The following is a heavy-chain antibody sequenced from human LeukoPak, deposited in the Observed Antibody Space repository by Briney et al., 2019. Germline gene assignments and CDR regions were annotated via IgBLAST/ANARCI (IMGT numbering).Heavy chain of an antibody. CDR1: GYTFTSYG. D-gene: IGHD3-10*01. V-gene: IGHV1-18*04. CDR2: ISAYNGNT. CDR3: AASHMVRGVFDY. Sequence: ASVKVSCKASGYTFTSYGISWVRQAPGQGLEWMGWISAYNGNTNYAQKLQGRVTMTTDTSTSTAYMELRSLGSDDTAVYYCAASHMVRGVFDYWGQGTLVTVSS. J-gene: IGHJ4*02.